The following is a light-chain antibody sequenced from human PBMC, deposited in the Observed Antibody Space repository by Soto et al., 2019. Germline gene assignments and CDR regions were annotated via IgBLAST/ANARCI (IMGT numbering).Light chain of an antibody. CDR1: QDISNY. J-gene: IGKJ4*01. CDR2: DAS. CDR3: RQYDNLPPGLT. Sequence: DIQMTQSPSSLSASVGDRVTITCQASQDISNYLNWYQQKPGKAPKLLIYDASNLETGVPSRFSGSGSGTDFTFTISSLQPEDIATYHCRQYDNLPPGLTFGGGTKVEIK. V-gene: IGKV1-33*01.